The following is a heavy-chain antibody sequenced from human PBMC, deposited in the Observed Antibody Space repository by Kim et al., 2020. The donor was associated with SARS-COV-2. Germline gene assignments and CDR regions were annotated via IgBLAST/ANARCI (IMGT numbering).Heavy chain of an antibody. J-gene: IGHJ3*02. CDR2: SRYRANSYTT. D-gene: IGHD1-20*01. CDR3: TRRIFDAFDI. Sequence: GGSLRLSCGASGLNFSDHYMDWVRQAPGKGLEWVGRSRYRANSYTTEYAASVKGRFAISRDHSQNSVHLQMQDLKVEDTAIYYCTRRIFDAFDIWCQGA. CDR1: GLNFSDHY. V-gene: IGHV3-72*01.